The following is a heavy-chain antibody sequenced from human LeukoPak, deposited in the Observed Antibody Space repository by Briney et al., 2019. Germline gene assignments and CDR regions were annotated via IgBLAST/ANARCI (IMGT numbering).Heavy chain of an antibody. J-gene: IGHJ6*03. D-gene: IGHD3-10*01. Sequence: SETLSLTCTVSGGSISSSTFYWGWIRQPPGKGLEWIGSLYYSGSTYYNPSLKSRVTISVDTSKNQFSLKLSSVTAADTAVYYCASVYGSGRSLWGRTWGDYYYYMDVWGKGTTVTVSS. CDR3: ASVYGSGRSLWGRTWGDYYYYMDV. V-gene: IGHV4-39*07. CDR2: LYYSGST. CDR1: GGSISSSTFY.